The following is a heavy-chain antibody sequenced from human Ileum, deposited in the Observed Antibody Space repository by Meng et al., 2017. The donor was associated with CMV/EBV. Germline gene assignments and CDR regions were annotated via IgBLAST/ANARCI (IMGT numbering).Heavy chain of an antibody. V-gene: IGHV3-53*05. CDR1: GLTVSSNY. J-gene: IGHJ4*02. Sequence: GGSLRLSCAASGLTVSSNYMSWVRQAPGKGLQWVSITYNDGTTYYADSVKGRFTISRDNAKNSLYLQMNSLRPEDMALYYCVKGSRRMGTTPFDYWGQGTLVTVSS. D-gene: IGHD3-10*01. CDR2: TYNDGTT. CDR3: VKGSRRMGTTPFDY.